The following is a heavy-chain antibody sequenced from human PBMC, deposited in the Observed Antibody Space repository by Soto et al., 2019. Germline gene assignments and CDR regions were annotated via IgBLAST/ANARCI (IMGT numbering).Heavy chain of an antibody. Sequence: QVQLVQSGAEVKKPGSSVKVSCKASGDTFNFYTINWVRQAPGLGLEWMGRFNPILSFSNSALKFQGRVTLNADKSTGTAYMVLSSLRSEDTAIYYCATSFGSGSRDFDYWGQGALVTVSS. CDR1: GDTFNFYT. CDR2: FNPILSFS. V-gene: IGHV1-69*02. J-gene: IGHJ4*02. CDR3: ATSFGSGSRDFDY. D-gene: IGHD3-10*01.